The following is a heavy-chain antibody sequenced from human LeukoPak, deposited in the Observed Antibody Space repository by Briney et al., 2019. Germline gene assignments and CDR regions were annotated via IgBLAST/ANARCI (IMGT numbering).Heavy chain of an antibody. Sequence: GGSRRLSCAASGFTFSTYALSWVRQAPGKGLEWVSAISGSGRVTDYADSVKGRFTISRDNSRDTLYLQMNSLRGDDTAVYYCATDFHYVGGTYRRYYLDYWGPGTLVTVSS. J-gene: IGHJ4*02. CDR2: ISGSGRVT. V-gene: IGHV3-23*01. CDR3: ATDFHYVGGTYRRYYLDY. D-gene: IGHD3-16*02. CDR1: GFTFSTYA.